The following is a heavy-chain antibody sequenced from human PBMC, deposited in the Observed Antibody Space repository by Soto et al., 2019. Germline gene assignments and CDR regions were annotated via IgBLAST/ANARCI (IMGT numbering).Heavy chain of an antibody. CDR3: ATTDNVGDGSNSILYYYYYGMDV. V-gene: IGHV1-2*02. Sequence: ASVKVSCKASGYTFTGYYMHWVRQAPGQGLEWMGWINPNSGGTNYAQKFQGRVTMTRDTSISTAYMELSRLRSDDTAVYYCATTDNVGDGSNSILYYYYYGMDVWGQGTTVTVSS. J-gene: IGHJ6*02. D-gene: IGHD1-20*01. CDR1: GYTFTGYY. CDR2: INPNSGGT.